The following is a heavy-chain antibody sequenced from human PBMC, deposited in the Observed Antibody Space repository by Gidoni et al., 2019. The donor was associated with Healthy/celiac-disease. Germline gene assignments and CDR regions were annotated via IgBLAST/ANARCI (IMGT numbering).Heavy chain of an antibody. CDR1: GFTFVDYA. Sequence: EVQLVESGGGLVQPGRSLRLSCAASGFTFVDYAMHWVRQAPGKGLEWVSGISWNSGSIGYADSVKGRFTISRDNAKNSLYLQMNSLRAEDTALYYCAKASSSSWYVDYYYGMDVWGQGTTVTVSS. V-gene: IGHV3-9*01. J-gene: IGHJ6*02. CDR3: AKASSSSWYVDYYYGMDV. CDR2: ISWNSGSI. D-gene: IGHD6-13*01.